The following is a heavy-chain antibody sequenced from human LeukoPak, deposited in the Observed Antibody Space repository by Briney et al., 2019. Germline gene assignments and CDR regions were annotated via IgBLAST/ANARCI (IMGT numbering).Heavy chain of an antibody. CDR1: GGTFSSYA. V-gene: IGHV1-69*06. CDR2: IIPIFGTA. D-gene: IGHD6-19*01. J-gene: IGHJ4*02. Sequence: ASVKVSCKASGGTFSSYAISWVRQAPGQGLEWMGGIIPIFGTANYAQKFQGRVTITADKSTSTAYMELSSLRSEDTAVYYCAREIDIAVAVDYWGQGTLVTVSS. CDR3: AREIDIAVAVDY.